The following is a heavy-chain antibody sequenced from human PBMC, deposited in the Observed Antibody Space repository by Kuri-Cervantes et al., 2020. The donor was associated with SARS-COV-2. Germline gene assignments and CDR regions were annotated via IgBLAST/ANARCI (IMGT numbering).Heavy chain of an antibody. Sequence: SVKVSCKASGGTFSSYAISWVRQAPGQGLEWMGGIIPIFGTANYAQKFQGRVTITADESTSTAYMELSSLRSEDTAVYYCSRSNYGSGSPYRPGAYYYYMDVWGKGTTVTVSS. CDR1: GGTFSSYA. J-gene: IGHJ6*03. CDR3: SRSNYGSGSPYRPGAYYYYMDV. V-gene: IGHV1-69*13. CDR2: IIPIFGTA. D-gene: IGHD3-10*01.